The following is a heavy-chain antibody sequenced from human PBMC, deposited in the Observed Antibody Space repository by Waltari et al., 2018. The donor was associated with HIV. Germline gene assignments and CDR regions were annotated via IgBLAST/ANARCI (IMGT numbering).Heavy chain of an antibody. CDR1: GLTSSSYG. V-gene: IGHV3-30*18. Sequence: QVQLVESGGGAVQLVRSPRLACAASGLTSSSYGMIRLRLAPGKGLEWVAVISYDGSNKYYADAVKGRFTISRDNSKNTLYLQMNGLRAEDTAVYYCAKGYSSGTTPYVHWGQGTLVTVSS. J-gene: IGHJ4*02. CDR3: AKGYSSGTTPYVH. D-gene: IGHD6-19*01. CDR2: ISYDGSNK.